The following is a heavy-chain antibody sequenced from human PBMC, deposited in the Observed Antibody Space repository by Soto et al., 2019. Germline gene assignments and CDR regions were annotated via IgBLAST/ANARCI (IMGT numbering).Heavy chain of an antibody. CDR1: GFSFRIYG. CDR3: ARDRDGGNYNYFDY. D-gene: IGHD1-7*01. Sequence: QPGGSLRLSCAASGFSFRIYGMHWVRQAPGKGLEWVSLLSYDGNTEYYADSVKGRFTISRDNSKNTLYLQLNSLRPEDTAVYFCARDRDGGNYNYFDYWGQGT. J-gene: IGHJ4*02. V-gene: IGHV3-30*03. CDR2: LSYDGNTE.